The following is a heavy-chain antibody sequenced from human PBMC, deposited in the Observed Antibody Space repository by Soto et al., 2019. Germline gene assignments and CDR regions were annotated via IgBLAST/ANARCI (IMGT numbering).Heavy chain of an antibody. V-gene: IGHV3-74*03. CDR3: ARGRGTYYADS. D-gene: IGHD1-26*01. J-gene: IGHJ4*02. CDR1: GFTFSGHW. Sequence: EVRLVESGGALVPPGGSLRLTCEASGFTFSGHWMHWVRRAPGKGLVWVSHIDTDGSTGGTSYADAVTGRFTVSRDDSNDSLYLQMNDLRVEDTALYYCARGRGTYYADSWGQGTLVTVSS. CDR2: IDTDGSTGGT.